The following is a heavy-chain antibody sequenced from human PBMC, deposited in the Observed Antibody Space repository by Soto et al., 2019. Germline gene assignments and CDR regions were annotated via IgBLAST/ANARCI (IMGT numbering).Heavy chain of an antibody. Sequence: VKVSCKASGYTFASYAISWMRQAPGQGLEWMGWISAYNGNTNYAQKLQGRVTMTTDTSTSTAYMELRSPRSDDTAVYYCARDPPPPDYWGQGTLVTVSS. CDR2: ISAYNGNT. J-gene: IGHJ4*02. CDR1: GYTFASYA. CDR3: ARDPPPPDY. V-gene: IGHV1-18*01.